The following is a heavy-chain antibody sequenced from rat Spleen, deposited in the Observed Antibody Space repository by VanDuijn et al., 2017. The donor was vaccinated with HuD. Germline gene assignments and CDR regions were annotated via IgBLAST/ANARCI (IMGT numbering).Heavy chain of an antibody. CDR2: ISSDGSST. J-gene: IGHJ2*01. CDR3: VRHDDY. CDR1: GFTFSDYN. Sequence: EVQLVESGGGLVQPGRSLKLSCAASGFTFSDYNMAWVRQAPKKGLEWVATISSDGSSTHFRDSVKGRFTISRDNAKSTLYLQMDSLRSEDTATYYCVRHDDYWGQGVMVTVSS. V-gene: IGHV5-7*01.